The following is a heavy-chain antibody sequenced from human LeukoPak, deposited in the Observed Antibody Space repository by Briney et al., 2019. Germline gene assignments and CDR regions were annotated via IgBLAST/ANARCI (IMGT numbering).Heavy chain of an antibody. Sequence: SQTLSLTCTVSGGSISSGGYYWSWIRQPPGKGLEWIGYIYYSGSTNYNPSLKSRVTISVDTSKNQFSLKLSSVTAADTAVYYCARNPPRITIFGVVPNWFDPWGQGTLVTVSS. V-gene: IGHV4-61*08. CDR2: IYYSGST. J-gene: IGHJ5*02. CDR3: ARNPPRITIFGVVPNWFDP. CDR1: GGSISSGGYY. D-gene: IGHD3-3*01.